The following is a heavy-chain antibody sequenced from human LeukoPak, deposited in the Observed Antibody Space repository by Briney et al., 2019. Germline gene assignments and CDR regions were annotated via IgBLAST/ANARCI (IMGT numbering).Heavy chain of an antibody. V-gene: IGHV1-58*02. J-gene: IGHJ3*02. CDR1: GFTFTSSA. D-gene: IGHD3-22*01. Sequence: SVKVSCKASGFTFTSSAMQWVRQARGQRLEWIGWIVVCSGNTNYAQKFQERVTITRDMSTSTAYMELSSLRSEDTAVYYCAAESHRYYYDSSGYQLLDIWGQGTMVTVSS. CDR2: IVVCSGNT. CDR3: AAESHRYYYDSSGYQLLDI.